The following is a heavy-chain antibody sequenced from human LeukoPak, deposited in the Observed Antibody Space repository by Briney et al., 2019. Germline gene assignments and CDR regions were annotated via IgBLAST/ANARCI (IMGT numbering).Heavy chain of an antibody. CDR1: GYTFTGYY. CDR3: ARNGDYVAHWFDP. V-gene: IGHV1-2*02. J-gene: IGHJ5*02. Sequence: ASVTVSCKASGYTFTGYYMHWVRQAPGQGLEWMGWINPNSGGTNYAQKFQGRVTMTRDTSISTACMELSRLRSDDTAVYYCARNGDYVAHWFDPWGQGTLVTVSS. D-gene: IGHD4-17*01. CDR2: INPNSGGT.